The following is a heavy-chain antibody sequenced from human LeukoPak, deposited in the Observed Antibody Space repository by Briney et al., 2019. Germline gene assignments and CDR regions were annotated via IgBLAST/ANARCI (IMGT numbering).Heavy chain of an antibody. Sequence: GGSLRLSCAASGFTFDDYAMSWVRQAPGKGLEWVSVIYSGGSTYYADSVKGRFTISRDNSKNTLYLQMNSLRAEDTAVYYCARVPSYGDYGVDPWGQGTLVTVSS. CDR1: GFTFDDYA. V-gene: IGHV3-53*01. J-gene: IGHJ5*02. CDR3: ARVPSYGDYGVDP. CDR2: IYSGGST. D-gene: IGHD4-17*01.